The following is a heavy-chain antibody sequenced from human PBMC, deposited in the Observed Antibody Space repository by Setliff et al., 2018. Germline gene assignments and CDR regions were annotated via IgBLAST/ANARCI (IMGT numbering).Heavy chain of an antibody. Sequence: SVKVSCKTSGDSFRSYQIIWVRQAPGQGLELMGGIIPAFTTANYAANFNDRLSITADESTSTAYMELSNLRSDDTAIYFCARHSGRYYVPGTFDSWGQGTLVTVSS. J-gene: IGHJ4*02. CDR1: GDSFRSYQ. CDR2: IIPAFTTA. CDR3: ARHSGRYYVPGTFDS. D-gene: IGHD3-22*01. V-gene: IGHV1-69*13.